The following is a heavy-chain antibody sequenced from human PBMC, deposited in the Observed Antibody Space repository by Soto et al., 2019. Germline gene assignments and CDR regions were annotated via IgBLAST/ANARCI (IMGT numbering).Heavy chain of an antibody. CDR3: AKGYDSSAIRGFDI. CDR1: GFTFSSYA. D-gene: IGHD3-22*01. V-gene: IGHV3-30-3*01. Sequence: QVQLVESGGGVVQPGRSLRLSCAASGFTFSSYAMHWVRQAPGKGLEWVAVISYDGSNKYYADSVKGRFTISRDNSKNTLYLQMSRLRAEDTVVYYCAKGYDSSAIRGFDIWGQGTMVTVSS. CDR2: ISYDGSNK. J-gene: IGHJ3*02.